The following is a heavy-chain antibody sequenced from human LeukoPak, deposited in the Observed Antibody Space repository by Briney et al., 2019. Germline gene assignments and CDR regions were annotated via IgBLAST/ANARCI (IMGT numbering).Heavy chain of an antibody. CDR2: ISAGGGNT. D-gene: IGHD1-1*01. V-gene: IGHV3-23*01. J-gene: IGHJ4*02. CDR1: GFTFSNYA. Sequence: GGSLRLSCAASGFTFSNYAMTWVRQAPGKGLEWVSGISAGGGNTNYADSVKGRFTISRDNSKNTLYLQMNSLRAEDTAIYYCAKHRQLGPHNFDYWGQGTLVTVSS. CDR3: AKHRQLGPHNFDY.